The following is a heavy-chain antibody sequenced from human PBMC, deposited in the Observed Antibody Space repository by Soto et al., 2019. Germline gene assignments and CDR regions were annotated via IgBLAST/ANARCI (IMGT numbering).Heavy chain of an antibody. V-gene: IGHV1-69*13. D-gene: IGHD3-10*01. Sequence: ASVKVSCKASGGTFSSYAISWVRQAPGQGLEWMGGIIPIFGTANYAQKFQGRVTITADESTSTAYMELSSLRSEDTAVYYCARVSMVRGVIIQSYYYYGMDVWGQGTTVTVSS. CDR2: IIPIFGTA. J-gene: IGHJ6*02. CDR3: ARVSMVRGVIIQSYYYYGMDV. CDR1: GGTFSSYA.